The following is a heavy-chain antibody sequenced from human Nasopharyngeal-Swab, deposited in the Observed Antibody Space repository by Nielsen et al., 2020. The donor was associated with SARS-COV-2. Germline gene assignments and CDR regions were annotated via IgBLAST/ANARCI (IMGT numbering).Heavy chain of an antibody. J-gene: IGHJ6*02. CDR2: IKQDGSEK. D-gene: IGHD3-3*01. V-gene: IGHV3-7*01. Sequence: GESLKISCATSEFTFSNYGMSWVRQAPGKGLEWVANIKQDGSEKYYVDSVKGRFTISRDNAKNSLYLQMNSLRAEDTAVYYCARDRNGFIYYYYGMDVWGQGTTVTVSS. CDR3: ARDRNGFIYYYYGMDV. CDR1: EFTFSNYG.